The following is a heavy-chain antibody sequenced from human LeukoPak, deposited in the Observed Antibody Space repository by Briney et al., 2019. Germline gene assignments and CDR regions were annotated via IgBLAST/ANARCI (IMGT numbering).Heavy chain of an antibody. CDR3: ARARDYSTLYYFDY. V-gene: IGHV1-18*01. CDR1: GYIFTSYG. D-gene: IGHD4-11*01. Sequence: ASVKVSCKASGYIFTSYGISWVRQAPGQGLEWVGWISAYNGNTNYAQKLQGRVTMTTDTSTSTAYMELRSLRSDDTAVYYCARARDYSTLYYFDYWGQGTLVTVSS. J-gene: IGHJ4*02. CDR2: ISAYNGNT.